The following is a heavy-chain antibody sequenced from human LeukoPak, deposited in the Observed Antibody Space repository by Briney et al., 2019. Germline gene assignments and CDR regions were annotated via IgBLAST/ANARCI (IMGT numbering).Heavy chain of an antibody. V-gene: IGHV4-59*01. CDR1: GGSINSYY. D-gene: IGHD3-22*01. CDR2: IYSSGST. J-gene: IGHJ4*02. CDR3: ARGRANYDSTGYYY. Sequence: SETLSLTCSVSGGSINSYYWTWLRQPPGKGLEWVGYIYSSGSTKYNPSLKSRVTITVDTSKNHFSLKLSSVTAADTALYYCARGRANYDSTGYYYWGQGILVTVSS.